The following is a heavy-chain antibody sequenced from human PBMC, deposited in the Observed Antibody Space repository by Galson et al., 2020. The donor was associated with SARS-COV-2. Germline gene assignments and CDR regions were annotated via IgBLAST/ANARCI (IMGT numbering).Heavy chain of an antibody. CDR2: ISSSGATT. J-gene: IGHJ3*02. D-gene: IGHD2-2*01. V-gene: IGHV3-23*01. CDR1: EFTFKTYA. CDR3: ASAGFCTTTSCPYDAFDI. Sequence: GGSLRLSCAASEFTFKTYAMTWVRQAPRNGLEWISGISSSGATTHQADSVQGRFTISSDNSKNTLYLQMNNLRVDDTAVYYCASAGFCTTTSCPYDAFDIWGQGTMVTVSS.